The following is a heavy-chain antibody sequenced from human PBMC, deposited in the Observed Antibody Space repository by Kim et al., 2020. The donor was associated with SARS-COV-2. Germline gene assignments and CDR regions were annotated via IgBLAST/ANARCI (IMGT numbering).Heavy chain of an antibody. V-gene: IGHV4-39*01. CDR2: IYYSGST. J-gene: IGHJ4*02. CDR1: GGSISSSSYY. CDR3: ARYNYYDSSGYYRGHSDY. D-gene: IGHD3-22*01. Sequence: SETLSLTCTVSGGSISSSSYYWGWIRQPPGKGLEWIGSIYYSGSTYYNPSLKSRVTISVDTSENQFSLKLSSVTAADTAVYYCARYNYYDSSGYYRGHSDYWGQGTLVTVSS.